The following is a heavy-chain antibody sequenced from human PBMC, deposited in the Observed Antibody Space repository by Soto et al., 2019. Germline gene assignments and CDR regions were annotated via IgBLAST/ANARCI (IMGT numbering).Heavy chain of an antibody. CDR1: GGSISSRSYY. CDR3: ARSYRRDGYNYPDAFDI. J-gene: IGHJ3*02. Sequence: QLQLQESGPGLVKPSETLSLTCTVSGGSISSRSYYWGWIRQPPGKGLEWIGSIYYSGSTYYNPSLKSRVTISLDTSKHQFTLKRSSVTAPDTAVYYCARSYRRDGYNYPDAFDIWGQGTMVTVSS. D-gene: IGHD5-12*01. CDR2: IYYSGST. V-gene: IGHV4-39*01.